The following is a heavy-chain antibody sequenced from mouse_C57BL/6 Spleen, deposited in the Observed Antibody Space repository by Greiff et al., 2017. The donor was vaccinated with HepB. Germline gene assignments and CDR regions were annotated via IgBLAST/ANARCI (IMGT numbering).Heavy chain of an antibody. CDR1: GYTFTSYW. D-gene: IGHD2-4*01. J-gene: IGHJ1*03. V-gene: IGHV1-55*01. CDR3: ARSDYDYDHVDV. CDR2: IYPGSGST. Sequence: QVQLQQPGAELVKPGASVKMSCKASGYTFTSYWITWVKQRPGQGLEWIGDIYPGSGSTNYNEKFKSKATLTVDTSSSTAYMQLSSLTSEDSAVYYCARSDYDYDHVDVWGTGTTVTVSS.